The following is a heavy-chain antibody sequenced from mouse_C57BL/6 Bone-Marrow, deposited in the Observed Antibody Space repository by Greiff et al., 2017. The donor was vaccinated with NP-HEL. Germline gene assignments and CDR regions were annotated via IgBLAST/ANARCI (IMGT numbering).Heavy chain of an antibody. J-gene: IGHJ3*01. V-gene: IGHV5-2*01. CDR1: EYEFPSHD. D-gene: IGHD1-1*01. CDR3: ARHVHYYGSPWFAY. CDR2: INSDGGST. Sequence: VQLKESGGGLVQPGESLKLSCESNEYEFPSHDMSWVRQTPEKRLELVAAINSDGGSTSYPDTMARRFIISRDNTKKTLDRQMISLRSEDTALYYCARHVHYYGSPWFAYWGQGTLVTVSA.